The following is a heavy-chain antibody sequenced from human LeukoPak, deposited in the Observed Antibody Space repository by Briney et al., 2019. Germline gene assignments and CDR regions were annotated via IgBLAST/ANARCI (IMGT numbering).Heavy chain of an antibody. V-gene: IGHV3-30*03. CDR2: ISYDGSDK. D-gene: IGHD6-19*01. CDR3: ATVAVAGPIDY. CDR1: GFTFSTYG. J-gene: IGHJ4*02. Sequence: PGGSLRLSCAASGFTFSTYGMHWVRQAPGKGLEWVAVISYDGSDKYYADSVRGRFTISRDNSKNTLYLQMNSLRAEDTAVYYCATVAVAGPIDYWGQGTLVTVSS.